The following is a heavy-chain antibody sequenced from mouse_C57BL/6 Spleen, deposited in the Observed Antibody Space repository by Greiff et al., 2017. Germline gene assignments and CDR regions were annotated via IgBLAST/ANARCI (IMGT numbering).Heavy chain of an antibody. J-gene: IGHJ1*03. CDR1: GYAFSSYW. D-gene: IGHD4-1*01. V-gene: IGHV1-80*01. CDR3: ARSGAANWDVWYFDV. Sequence: VKLQESGAELVKPGASVKISCKASGYAFSSYWMNWVKQRPGKGLEWIGQIYPGDGDTNYNGKFKGKATLTADKSSSTAYMQLSSLTSEDSAVYFCARSGAANWDVWYFDVWGTGTTVTVSS. CDR2: IYPGDGDT.